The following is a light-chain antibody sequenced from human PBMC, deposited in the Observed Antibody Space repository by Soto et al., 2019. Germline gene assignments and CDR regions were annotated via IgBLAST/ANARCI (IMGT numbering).Light chain of an antibody. CDR1: QSVGNNY. CDR3: HQHAESPLT. V-gene: IGKV3-20*01. Sequence: EILMTQSPATLSVSPGERATLSCRASQSVGNNYLAWYQQKPGQAPRLLIYTASIRATGIPDRFSGSGSGTDFTLTISRLEPEDFAVYYCHQHAESPLTFGGGTKVDI. J-gene: IGKJ4*01. CDR2: TAS.